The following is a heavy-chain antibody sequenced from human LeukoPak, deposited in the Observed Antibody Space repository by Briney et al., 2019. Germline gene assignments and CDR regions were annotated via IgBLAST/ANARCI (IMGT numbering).Heavy chain of an antibody. CDR1: GYTFTRYG. D-gene: IGHD6-13*01. V-gene: IGHV1-18*01. J-gene: IGHJ3*02. Sequence: ASVKLSCKSSGYTFTRYGITWVRQAPGQGLEWMGWISAYNGNTNYAQKLQGRVTMTTDTSTSTAYMELKSLRSDDTAVYYCAREEGAPIAAANIWGLGTKVTVSS. CDR2: ISAYNGNT. CDR3: AREEGAPIAAANI.